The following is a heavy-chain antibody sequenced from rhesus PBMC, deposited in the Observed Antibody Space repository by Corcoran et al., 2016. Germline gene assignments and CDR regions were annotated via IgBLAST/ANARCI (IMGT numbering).Heavy chain of an antibody. J-gene: IGHJ4*01. CDR1: GGSISEDYY. D-gene: IGHD3-16*01. CDR3: ARDLGYYSGSYYSFDY. V-gene: IGHV4-106*01. CDR2: IYGSGGGT. Sequence: QVQLQESGPGLVKPSETPSLTCAVSGGSISEDYYWSWIRQPPGKGREWIGYIYGSGGGTNYTPSLMNRVTISIDTSQNQFSLKLSSVTAADTAVYYCARDLGYYSGSYYSFDYWGQGVLVTVSS.